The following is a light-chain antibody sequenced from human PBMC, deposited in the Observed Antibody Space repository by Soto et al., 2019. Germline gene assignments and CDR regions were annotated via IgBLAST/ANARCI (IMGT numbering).Light chain of an antibody. Sequence: IVRTRAAAGLCVAPGGRGILSCRSSQDIRSSLAWYQQKPGQAPRLLIYGASIRATGVPATFSGSGSGTAFNISLRSLQSDYPAVSYCQQDSSSALSFGGGTKVDI. CDR3: QQDSSSALS. CDR2: GAS. CDR1: QDIRSS. V-gene: IGKV3-15*01. J-gene: IGKJ4*01.